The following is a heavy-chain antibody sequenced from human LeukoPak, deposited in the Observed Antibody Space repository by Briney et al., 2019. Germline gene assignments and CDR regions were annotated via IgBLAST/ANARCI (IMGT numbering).Heavy chain of an antibody. Sequence: PGGSLRLSCAASGFTFSSYWMHWVRQAPGKGLVWVSRINSDGSSTSYADSVKGRFTISRDNAKNTLYPQMNSLRAEDTAVYYCARVAKSYDFWSGPLGYYYYYMDVWGKGTTVTVSS. V-gene: IGHV3-74*01. D-gene: IGHD3-3*01. CDR2: INSDGSST. J-gene: IGHJ6*03. CDR1: GFTFSSYW. CDR3: ARVAKSYDFWSGPLGYYYYYMDV.